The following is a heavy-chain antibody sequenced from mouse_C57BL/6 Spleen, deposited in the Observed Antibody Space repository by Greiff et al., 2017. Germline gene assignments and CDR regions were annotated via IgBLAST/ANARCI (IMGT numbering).Heavy chain of an antibody. CDR1: GFTFSSYG. CDR3: ARRRYYEY. CDR2: ISSGGSYT. V-gene: IGHV5-6*02. Sequence: EVKLVESGGDLVKPGGSLKLSCAASGFTFSSYGMSWVRQTPDKRLEWVATISSGGSYTYYPDSVKGRFTISRDNAKNTLYLQMSSLKSEDTAMYYCARRRYYEYWGQGTTLTVSS. J-gene: IGHJ2*01.